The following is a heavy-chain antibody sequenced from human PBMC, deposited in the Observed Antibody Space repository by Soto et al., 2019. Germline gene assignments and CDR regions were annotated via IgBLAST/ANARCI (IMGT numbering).Heavy chain of an antibody. CDR3: VVSRGWWAFPH. V-gene: IGHV1-3*01. CDR1: GYTFTSYD. CDR2: INVINGNA. J-gene: IGHJ4*02. D-gene: IGHD6-19*01. Sequence: ASVKVSCKASGYTFTSYDMHWVRQAPGQRLEWMGRINVINGNAYYSQRFQSRATFTRDTSASTGYMELSSLISGDTAVYYCVVSRGWWAFPHWGQGTVVTVSS.